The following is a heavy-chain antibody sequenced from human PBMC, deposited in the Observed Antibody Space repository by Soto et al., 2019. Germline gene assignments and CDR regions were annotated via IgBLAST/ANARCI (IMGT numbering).Heavy chain of an antibody. V-gene: IGHV4-30-2*01. Sequence: SETLSLTCAVSGGSISSGGYAWAWIRQPPGKGLEWVGYIYQSGSTYYNPSLKSRVTIAADRSKNQFSLNLASVTAADTAVYYCARSYSGGDAYFDYWGQGTVVTVSP. CDR1: GGSISSGGYA. J-gene: IGHJ4*02. D-gene: IGHD2-21*02. CDR2: IYQSGST. CDR3: ARSYSGGDAYFDY.